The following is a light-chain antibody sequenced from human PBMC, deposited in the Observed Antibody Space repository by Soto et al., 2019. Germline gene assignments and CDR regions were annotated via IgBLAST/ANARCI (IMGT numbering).Light chain of an antibody. CDR1: QSISRW. V-gene: IGKV1-5*03. Sequence: DIRMTQSPSTLSASVGDRVTITCRASQSISRWLAWYQQKPGTVPELLIYGASTLESGVPSRFSGSRSGTEFTLTVSSLQPDDFATYECQQYNDSFPYTFGQGTKVDIK. CDR2: GAS. J-gene: IGKJ2*01. CDR3: QQYNDSFPYT.